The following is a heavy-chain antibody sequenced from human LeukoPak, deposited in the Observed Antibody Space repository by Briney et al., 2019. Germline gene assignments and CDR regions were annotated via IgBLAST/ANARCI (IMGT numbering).Heavy chain of an antibody. D-gene: IGHD1-26*01. Sequence: ASVKVSCKASGYTFTSYGISWVRQAPGQGLEWMGWISAYNGNTNYAQKFQGRVTITADESTSTAYMELSSLRSEDTAVYYCASRSGSYYYYYWGQGTLVTVSS. V-gene: IGHV1-18*01. CDR2: ISAYNGNT. CDR3: ASRSGSYYYYY. J-gene: IGHJ4*02. CDR1: GYTFTSYG.